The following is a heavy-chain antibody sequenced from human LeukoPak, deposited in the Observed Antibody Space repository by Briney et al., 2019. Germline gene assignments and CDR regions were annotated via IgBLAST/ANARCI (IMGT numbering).Heavy chain of an antibody. Sequence: SGGSLRLSCAASAFTFSTYAMSWVRQAPGRGLEWVSTISGSGGSTKYADSVKGRFTISRDNSKNTLYLQMSSLRAEDTAVFYCARYCASASCADYSYYGMDVWGQGTTVTVSS. D-gene: IGHD2-2*01. CDR1: AFTFSTYA. J-gene: IGHJ6*02. CDR2: ISGSGGST. CDR3: ARYCASASCADYSYYGMDV. V-gene: IGHV3-23*01.